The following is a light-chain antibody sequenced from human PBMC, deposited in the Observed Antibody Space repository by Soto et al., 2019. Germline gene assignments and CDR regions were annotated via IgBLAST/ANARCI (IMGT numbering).Light chain of an antibody. CDR1: QSISSQ. V-gene: IGKV3-11*01. CDR2: DAS. J-gene: IGKJ5*01. CDR3: QQRVNWPIT. Sequence: EIMLTQSPASLSLSQGEGATLSCRASQSISSQLAWYQQIPGQAPRLLIYDASNRATGIPARFSGSGSGTDFTLTISSLEPEDFAVYYCQQRVNWPITFGQGTRLEIK.